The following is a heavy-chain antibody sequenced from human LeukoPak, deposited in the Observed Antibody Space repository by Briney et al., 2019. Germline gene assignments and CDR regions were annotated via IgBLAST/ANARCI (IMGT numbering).Heavy chain of an antibody. Sequence: PGGSLTLSCAASTFTFDDYGMRWDRQAQGKGREWVSGINWNGGSTGHKDSVKGRFTISRDNAKNTLYLQMQRQRAEDTSVYLCARRAGGIAAADAEFRFDYWGQGPLVTVSS. D-gene: IGHD6-13*01. CDR3: ARRAGGIAAADAEFRFDY. CDR1: TFTFDDYG. J-gene: IGHJ4*02. CDR2: INWNGGST. V-gene: IGHV3-20*04.